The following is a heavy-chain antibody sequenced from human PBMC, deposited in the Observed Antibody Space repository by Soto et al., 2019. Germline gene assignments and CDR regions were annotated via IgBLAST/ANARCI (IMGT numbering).Heavy chain of an antibody. CDR2: INPSGGST. V-gene: IGHV1-46*01. CDR3: ARDLNWLDP. CDR1: GYTFTNYY. Sequence: GASVNVSCKASGYTFTNYYIHWVRQAPGQGLEWMGIINPSGGSTSYAQKFQGRVTMTRDTSTSTVYLELSSLRSEDTAVYYCARDLNWLDPWGQGTLVTVS. J-gene: IGHJ5*02.